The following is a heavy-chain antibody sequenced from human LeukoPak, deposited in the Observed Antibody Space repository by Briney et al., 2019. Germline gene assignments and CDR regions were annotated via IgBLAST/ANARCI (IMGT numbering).Heavy chain of an antibody. V-gene: IGHV3-53*01. D-gene: IGHD3-22*01. CDR2: IYSGGST. CDR1: GFTVSSNY. J-gene: IGHJ4*02. Sequence: GGSLRLSCAASGFTVSSNYMSWVRQAPGKGLEWVSVIYSGGSTYYADSVKGRFTISRDNSKNTLYLQMNSLRAEDTAVYYCARGFTYYYDSSGYYYFDYWGQGTLVTVSS. CDR3: ARGFTYYYDSSGYYYFDY.